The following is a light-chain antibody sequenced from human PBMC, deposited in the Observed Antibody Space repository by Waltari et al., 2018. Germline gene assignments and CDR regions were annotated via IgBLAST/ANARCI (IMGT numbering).Light chain of an antibody. CDR2: EVS. V-gene: IGLV2-8*01. J-gene: IGLJ2*01. CDR1: TNDIGSYDY. Sequence: QSALTQPPSASGSPGQSVTLSFTGTTNDIGSYDYVSWYKHHPGKAPKLIIYEVSNRPSGVSKLFSGSKSGSTASLTVSALQVEDEAIYYCSSYVASRIVFGGGTRLTVL. CDR3: SSYVASRIV.